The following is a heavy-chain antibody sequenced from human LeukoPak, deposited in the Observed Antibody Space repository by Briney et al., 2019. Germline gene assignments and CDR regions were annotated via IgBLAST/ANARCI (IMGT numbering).Heavy chain of an antibody. CDR2: ISYSGST. V-gene: IGHV4-59*08. D-gene: IGHD5-12*01. CDR1: GGSISSHL. J-gene: IGHJ5*02. CDR3: ARRQTEAAGYADNGNWLDP. Sequence: SETLSLTCTVSGGSISSHLWNWIRQTPGKGLEWLGRISYSGSTIYHPSLKSRITISVDTSKDQFSLKLSSVTAADTAVYYCARRQTEAAGYADNGNWLDPWGQGTLVTVSP.